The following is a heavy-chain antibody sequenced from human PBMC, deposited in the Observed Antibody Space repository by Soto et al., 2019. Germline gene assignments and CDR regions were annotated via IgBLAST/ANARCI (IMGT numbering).Heavy chain of an antibody. CDR2: IYYSGST. Sequence: SETLSLTCTVSGGSISSGGYYWSWIRQHPGKGLEWIGYIYYSGSTYYNPSLKSRVTISVDTSKNQFSLKLSSVTAADTAVYYCARVPINTAAHYYFDYWGQGTLVTVSS. D-gene: IGHD5-18*01. CDR3: ARVPINTAAHYYFDY. V-gene: IGHV4-31*03. CDR1: GGSISSGGYY. J-gene: IGHJ4*02.